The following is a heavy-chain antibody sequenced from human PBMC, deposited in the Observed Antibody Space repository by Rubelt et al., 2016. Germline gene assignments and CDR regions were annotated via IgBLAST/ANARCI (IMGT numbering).Heavy chain of an antibody. Sequence: QVQLVQSGAEVKKPGASVKVSCKASGYTFTSYGISWVRQAPGQGLEWMGWISAYNGNTNYAQKLQGRVTMTQEPSTSTGYMGRRSLRSDDTAVYYCARDTTGIAVAGTSAYYYGMDVWGQGTTVTVSS. CDR1: GYTFTSYG. D-gene: IGHD6-19*01. CDR2: ISAYNGNT. J-gene: IGHJ6*02. CDR3: ARDTTGIAVAGTSAYYYGMDV. V-gene: IGHV1-18*01.